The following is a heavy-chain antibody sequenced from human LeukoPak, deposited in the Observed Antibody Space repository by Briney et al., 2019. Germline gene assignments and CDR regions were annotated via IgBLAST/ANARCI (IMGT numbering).Heavy chain of an antibody. CDR2: INPNSGGT. V-gene: IGHV1-2*02. Sequence: ASVKVSCKASGYTFTGYYMHWVRQAPGQRLEWMGWINPNSGGTNYAQKFQGRVTMTRDTSISTAYMELSRLRSNDTAVYYCARERNYYDSSGPSDWGQGTLVTVSS. D-gene: IGHD3-22*01. J-gene: IGHJ4*02. CDR1: GYTFTGYY. CDR3: ARERNYYDSSGPSD.